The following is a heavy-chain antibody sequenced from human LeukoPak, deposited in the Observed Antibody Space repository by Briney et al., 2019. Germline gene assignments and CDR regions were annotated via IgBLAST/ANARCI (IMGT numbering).Heavy chain of an antibody. CDR3: VRRRRWRHNRFDP. Sequence: ASVKVSCKASGYTFTSYDINWVRQATGQGLEWMGWMNPNSGNTGYAQKFQGRVTMTRNTSISTAYMELSSLRSADTAVYYCVRRRRWRHNRFDPWGQGTLVTVSS. V-gene: IGHV1-8*01. CDR2: MNPNSGNT. D-gene: IGHD5-24*01. J-gene: IGHJ5*02. CDR1: GYTFTSYD.